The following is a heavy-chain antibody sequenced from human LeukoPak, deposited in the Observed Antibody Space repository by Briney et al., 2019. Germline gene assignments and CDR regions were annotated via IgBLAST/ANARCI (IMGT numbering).Heavy chain of an antibody. J-gene: IGHJ4*02. D-gene: IGHD1-26*01. Sequence: SETLSLTCTVSGGSISSGDYYWSWIRQPPGKGLEWIGYIYYSGSTYYNPSLKSRVTIYVDTSKNQFSLKLSSVTAADTAVYYCARERRGSSPLRDYWGQGTLVTVSS. CDR2: IYYSGST. V-gene: IGHV4-30-4*08. CDR3: ARERRGSSPLRDY. CDR1: GGSISSGDYY.